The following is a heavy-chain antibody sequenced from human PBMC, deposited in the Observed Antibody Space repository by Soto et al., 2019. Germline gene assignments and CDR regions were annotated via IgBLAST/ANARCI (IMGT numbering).Heavy chain of an antibody. V-gene: IGHV3-11*01. CDR3: ARDATTVVIRSYWYFDL. D-gene: IGHD4-17*01. J-gene: IGHJ2*01. CDR1: GFTFSDYY. Sequence: QVQLVESGGGLVKPGGSLRLSCAASGFTFSDYYMSWIRQAPGKGLEWVSYISSSGSTIYYADSVKGRFTISRDNAKNCLYLQRNSLRAEDTAVYYCARDATTVVIRSYWYFDLGGRGTLVTVSS. CDR2: ISSSGSTI.